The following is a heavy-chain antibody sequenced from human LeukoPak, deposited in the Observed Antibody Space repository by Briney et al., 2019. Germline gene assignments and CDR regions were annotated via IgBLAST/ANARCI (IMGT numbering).Heavy chain of an antibody. CDR1: GLTFDDYA. CDR2: ISWNSGSI. V-gene: IGHV3-9*01. Sequence: GGSLRLSCAASGLTFDDYAMHWVRQAPGKGLEWVSGISWNSGSIAYADSVKGRFTISRDNAKNSLYLQMNSLRAEDTAFYYCSKPRTGYYTPAYFDYWGQGTLLTVSS. CDR3: SKPRTGYYTPAYFDY. J-gene: IGHJ4*02. D-gene: IGHD3/OR15-3a*01.